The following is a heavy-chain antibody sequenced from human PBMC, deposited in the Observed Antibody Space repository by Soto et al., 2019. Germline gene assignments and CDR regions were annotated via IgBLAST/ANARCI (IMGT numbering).Heavy chain of an antibody. V-gene: IGHV4-4*02. CDR1: GDSISSNNW. CDR3: ERETSYDFWSGYVGFDP. D-gene: IGHD3-3*01. J-gene: IGHJ5*02. Sequence: SETLSLTCGVSGDSISSNNWWNWVRQPPGKGLEWIGEIHHSGSTNYNPSLKSRVTISVDRSRNHFSLNLRSVTTADTALYYCERETSYDFWSGYVGFDPWGQGTLVTVSS. CDR2: IHHSGST.